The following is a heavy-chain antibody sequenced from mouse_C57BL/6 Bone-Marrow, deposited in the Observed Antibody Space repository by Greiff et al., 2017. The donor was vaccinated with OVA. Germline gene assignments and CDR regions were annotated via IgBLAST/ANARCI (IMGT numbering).Heavy chain of an antibody. CDR1: GFTFNTYA. D-gene: IGHD4-1*01. V-gene: IGHV10-3*01. J-gene: IGHJ4*01. CDR2: IRSKSSSYAT. CDR3: VRSKLGPDYYAMDY. Sequence: DVMLVESGGGLVQPKGSLKLSCAASGFTFNTYAMHWVRQAPGKGLEWVARIRSKSSSYATYYADSVKDRYTISRDDSQSMLYLQMNNLKTEDTAMYYCVRSKLGPDYYAMDYWGQGTSVTVSS.